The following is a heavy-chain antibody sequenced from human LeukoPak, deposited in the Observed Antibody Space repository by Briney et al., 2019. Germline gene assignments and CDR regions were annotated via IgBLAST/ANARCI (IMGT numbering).Heavy chain of an antibody. Sequence: SETLSLTCTVSGGSISSSSYFWGWIRQPPGKGLEWIGSIYYSGSTYYNPSLKSRVTISVDTSKNQFSLKLSSVTAADTAVYYCAKQTSRAANYFDYWGQGTLVTVSS. CDR1: GGSISSSSYF. V-gene: IGHV4-39*01. J-gene: IGHJ4*02. CDR2: IYYSGST. D-gene: IGHD6-13*01. CDR3: AKQTSRAANYFDY.